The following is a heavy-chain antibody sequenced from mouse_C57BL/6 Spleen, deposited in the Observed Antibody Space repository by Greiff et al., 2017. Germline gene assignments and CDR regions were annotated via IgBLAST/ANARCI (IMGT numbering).Heavy chain of an antibody. D-gene: IGHD1-1*01. CDR1: GYTFTSYW. V-gene: IGHV1-64*01. J-gene: IGHJ2*01. CDR2: IHPNSGST. CDR3: AQYYGSSYYFDY. Sequence: QVQLQQPGAELVKPGASVKLSCKASGYTFTSYWMHWVKQRPGQGLEWIGMIHPNSGSTNYNEKFKSKATLTVDKSSSTAYMQLSSLTSEDSAVYYCAQYYGSSYYFDYWGQGTTLTVSS.